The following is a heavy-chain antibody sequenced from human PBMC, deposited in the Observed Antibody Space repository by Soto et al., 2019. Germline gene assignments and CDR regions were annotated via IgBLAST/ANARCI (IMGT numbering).Heavy chain of an antibody. D-gene: IGHD2-8*01. V-gene: IGHV3-53*01. Sequence: LGGSLRLSCAASGFTVSSNYMSWVRQAPGKGLEWVSVIYSGGSTYYADSVKGRFTISRDNSKNTLYLQMNSLRAEDTAVYYCARESCTNGVCYTSALDIWGQGXMVTVSS. CDR3: ARESCTNGVCYTSALDI. CDR1: GFTVSSNY. CDR2: IYSGGST. J-gene: IGHJ3*02.